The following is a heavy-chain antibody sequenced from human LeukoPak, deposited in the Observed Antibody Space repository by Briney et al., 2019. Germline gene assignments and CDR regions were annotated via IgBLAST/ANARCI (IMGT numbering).Heavy chain of an antibody. CDR3: ARDRQPYYHYYGMDV. V-gene: IGHV3-30-3*01. CDR2: MSFDGSKS. J-gene: IGHJ6*02. CDR1: GFTFSSYA. Sequence: PGRSLRLSCAASGFTFSSYAMHWVRQAPGKGLEWVAVMSFDGSKSYYADSMKGRCTISRDNSKNTFYLQMNSLRAEDTAAYYCARDRQPYYHYYGMDVWGQGTTVTVSS. D-gene: IGHD3-10*01.